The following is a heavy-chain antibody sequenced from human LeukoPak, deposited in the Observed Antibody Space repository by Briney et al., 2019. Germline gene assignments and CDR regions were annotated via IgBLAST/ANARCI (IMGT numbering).Heavy chain of an antibody. CDR2: SGSGAST. CDR3: ARGVLDIVVVVAAPPGY. Sequence: GGSLRLSCAASGFTFSSYAMSWVRQAPGKGLEWVSTSGSGASTYYADSVKGRFTISRDNAKNSLYLQMNSLRAEDTAVYYCARGVLDIVVVVAAPPGYWGQGTLVTVSS. J-gene: IGHJ4*02. CDR1: GFTFSSYA. V-gene: IGHV3-23*01. D-gene: IGHD2-15*01.